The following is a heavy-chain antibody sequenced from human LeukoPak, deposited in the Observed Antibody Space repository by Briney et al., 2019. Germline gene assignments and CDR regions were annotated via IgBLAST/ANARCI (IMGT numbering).Heavy chain of an antibody. D-gene: IGHD2-2*01. CDR2: ISSSSSYI. J-gene: IGHJ3*01. Sequence: GGSLRLSCAASGFTFSSYSMNWVRQAPGKGLEWVSFISSSSSYIYYADSVKGRFTISRDNSKNTLFLQMNSLRAEDTAVYYCAKDRSCTGSSCNVGSWGQGTMVTVSS. CDR3: AKDRSCTGSSCNVGS. CDR1: GFTFSSYS. V-gene: IGHV3-21*04.